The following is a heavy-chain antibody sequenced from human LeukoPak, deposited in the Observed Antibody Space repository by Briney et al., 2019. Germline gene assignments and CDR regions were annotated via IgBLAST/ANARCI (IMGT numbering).Heavy chain of an antibody. CDR1: GYSFTSYW. CDR2: IYPGDSDT. D-gene: IGHD1-26*01. Sequence: GESLQISCKGSGYSFTSYWIGWVRQMPGKGLEWMGIIYPGDSDTRYSPSFQGQVTISADKSISTAYLQWSSLKASDTAMYYCARQWELPFDAFDIWGQGTMVTVSS. J-gene: IGHJ3*02. V-gene: IGHV5-51*01. CDR3: ARQWELPFDAFDI.